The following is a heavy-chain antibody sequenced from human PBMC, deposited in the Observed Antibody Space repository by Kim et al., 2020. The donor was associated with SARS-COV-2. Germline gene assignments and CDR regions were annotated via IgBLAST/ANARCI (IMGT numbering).Heavy chain of an antibody. CDR1: GFTFSSYA. D-gene: IGHD3-22*01. V-gene: IGHV3-23*01. CDR2: ISGSGGST. Sequence: GGSLRLSCAASGFTFSSYAMSWVRQAPGKGLEWVSAISGSGGSTYYADSVKGRFTISRDNSKNTLHLQMNSLRAEDTAVYYCAKDRRVYDSSGYYFYYFDYWGQGTLVTVSS. J-gene: IGHJ4*02. CDR3: AKDRRVYDSSGYYFYYFDY.